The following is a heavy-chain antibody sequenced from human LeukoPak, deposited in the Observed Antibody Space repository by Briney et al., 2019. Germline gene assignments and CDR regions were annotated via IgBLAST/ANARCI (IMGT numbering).Heavy chain of an antibody. CDR1: GGSINSSNYY. CDR2: VLYDGSP. CDR3: ARHVFGGNTARSDY. J-gene: IGHJ4*02. V-gene: IGHV4-39*01. D-gene: IGHD3-3*01. Sequence: SETLSLTCIVSGGSINSSNYYWGWIRQAPGKGLEWIGSVLYDGSPRYNPSLNSRGSISVDTSKNQFSLNLNSVTAADTAVYFCARHVFGGNTARSDYWGPGSLVSVSS.